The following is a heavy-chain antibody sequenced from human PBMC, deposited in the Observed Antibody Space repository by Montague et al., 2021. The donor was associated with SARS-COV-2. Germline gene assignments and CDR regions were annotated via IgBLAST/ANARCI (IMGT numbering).Heavy chain of an antibody. CDR3: ARWGEYYDSPYYYYAMDV. CDR2: TSYSGST. Sequence: SETLSLTCTVSGGSISPCYWSWIRQSPGKGLECIGYTSYSGSTDYNPSLKSRVTISIDTSKNQFSLKLSSVTAADTAAYYCARWGEYYDSPYYYYAMDVWGQGTTVTVSS. V-gene: IGHV4-59*12. J-gene: IGHJ6*02. D-gene: IGHD3-3*01. CDR1: GGSISPCY.